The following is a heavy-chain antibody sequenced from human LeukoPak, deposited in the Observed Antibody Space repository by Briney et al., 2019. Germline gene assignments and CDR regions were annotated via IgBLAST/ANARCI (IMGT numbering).Heavy chain of an antibody. CDR3: TRGPWGDY. CDR2: IRGKVYGGTT. V-gene: IGHV3-49*03. CDR1: GFTFGDNA. D-gene: IGHD7-27*01. Sequence: GGSLRLSCTASGFTFGDNAMSWFRRAPGKGLEWVSFIRGKVYGGTTEYAASVKGRFTISRDDSKSIAYLQMNSLKIEDTAVYYCTRGPWGDYWGQGTLVTVSS. J-gene: IGHJ4*02.